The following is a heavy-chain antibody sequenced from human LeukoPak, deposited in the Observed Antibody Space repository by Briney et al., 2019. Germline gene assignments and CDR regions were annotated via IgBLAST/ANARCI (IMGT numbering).Heavy chain of an antibody. D-gene: IGHD2-15*01. V-gene: IGHV1-2*02. J-gene: IGHJ4*02. CDR1: GYTFTDYF. Sequence: ASVKVSCKASGYTFTDYFIHWVRQAPGQGLEWMGGITPNSGYTNYAQKFRGRVTVTRDTSISTAYVELSSLRSEDTAVYFCARGRFCGSDGCYRGSFDNWGQGTLVTVSS. CDR3: ARGRFCGSDGCYRGSFDN. CDR2: ITPNSGYT.